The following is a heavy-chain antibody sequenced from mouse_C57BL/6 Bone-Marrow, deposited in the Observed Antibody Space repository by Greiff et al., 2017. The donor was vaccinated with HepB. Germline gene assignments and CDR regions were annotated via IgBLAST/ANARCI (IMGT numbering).Heavy chain of an antibody. CDR3: ARDYYGSSYWYFDV. V-gene: IGHV5-17*01. CDR2: ISSGSSNI. Sequence: EVNVVESGGGLVKPGGSLKLSCAASGFTFSDYGMHWVRQAPEKGLEWVAYISSGSSNIYYADTVKGRFTISRDNAKNTLFLQMTSLKSEDTAMYYCARDYYGSSYWYFDVWGTGTTVTVSS. J-gene: IGHJ1*03. CDR1: GFTFSDYG. D-gene: IGHD1-1*01.